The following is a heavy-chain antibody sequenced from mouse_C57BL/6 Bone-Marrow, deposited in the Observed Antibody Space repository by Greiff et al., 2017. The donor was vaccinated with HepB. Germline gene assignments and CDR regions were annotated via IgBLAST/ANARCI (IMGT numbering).Heavy chain of an antibody. CDR1: GYSFTSYY. Sequence: VQLVESGPELVKPGASVKISCKASGYSFTSYYIHWVKQRPGQGLEWIGWIYPGSGNTKYNEKFKGKATLTADTSSSTAYMQLSSLTSEDSAVYYCARVDWEADYFDYWGQGTTLTVSS. CDR3: ARVDWEADYFDY. V-gene: IGHV1-66*01. J-gene: IGHJ2*01. CDR2: IYPGSGNT. D-gene: IGHD4-1*01.